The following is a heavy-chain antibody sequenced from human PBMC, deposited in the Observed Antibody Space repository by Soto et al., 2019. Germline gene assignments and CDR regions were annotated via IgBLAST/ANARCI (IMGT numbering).Heavy chain of an antibody. CDR1: GFTISGSN. D-gene: IGHD4-4*01. CDR3: IRLSEDSRD. Sequence: EGQLAESGGGLVQPGGSLKLSCAASGFTISGSNIHWVRQASGKGLEWVGLIRRKANNDATAYAASVKGRFTTSRDGSKNTAYLQMTSLKTEDTAVYYCIRLSEDSRDWGQGTLVTVSS. J-gene: IGHJ1*01. V-gene: IGHV3-73*02. CDR2: IRRKANNDAT.